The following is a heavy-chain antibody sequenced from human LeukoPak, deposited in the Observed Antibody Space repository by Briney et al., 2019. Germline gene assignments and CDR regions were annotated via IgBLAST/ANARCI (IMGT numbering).Heavy chain of an antibody. CDR2: IYYSGST. CDR1: GGSISSYY. Sequence: PSETLSLTCTVSGGSISSYYWSWIRQPPGKGLEWIGYIYYSGSTNYNPSLKSRVTISVDTSKYQFSLKLSSVTAADTAVYYCARYYYDSSGYSPFDYWGQGTLVTVSS. D-gene: IGHD3-22*01. V-gene: IGHV4-59*01. J-gene: IGHJ4*02. CDR3: ARYYYDSSGYSPFDY.